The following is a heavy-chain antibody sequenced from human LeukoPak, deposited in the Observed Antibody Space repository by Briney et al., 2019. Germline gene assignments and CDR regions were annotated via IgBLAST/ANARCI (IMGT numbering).Heavy chain of an antibody. CDR1: GYSFTSYW. D-gene: IGHD6-13*01. J-gene: IGHJ5*02. CDR3: ARHFLGYSSSWEGWFDP. V-gene: IGHV5-51*01. Sequence: PGESLKISFKGSGYSFTSYWIGWVRQMPGKGLEWMGIIYPGDSDTRYSPSFQGQVTISADKSISTAYLQWSSLKASDTAMYYCARHFLGYSSSWEGWFDPWGQGTLVTVSS. CDR2: IYPGDSDT.